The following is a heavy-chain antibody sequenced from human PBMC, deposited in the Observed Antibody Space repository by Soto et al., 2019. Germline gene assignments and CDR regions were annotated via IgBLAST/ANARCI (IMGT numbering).Heavy chain of an antibody. J-gene: IGHJ4*02. CDR1: GGSISSSSYY. CDR3: ASVVDTAMVFGY. Sequence: SEALSLTCTVSGGSISSSSYYWGWIRQPPGKGLEWIGSIYYSGSTYYNPSLKSRVTISVDTSKNQFSLKLSSVTAADTAVYYCASVVDTAMVFGYWGQGTLVTVSS. D-gene: IGHD5-18*01. CDR2: IYYSGST. V-gene: IGHV4-39*01.